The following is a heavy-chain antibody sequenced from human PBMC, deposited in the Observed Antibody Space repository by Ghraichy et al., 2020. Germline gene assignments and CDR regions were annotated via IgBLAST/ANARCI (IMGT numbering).Heavy chain of an antibody. Sequence: GGSLRLSCAASGFTFSSYAMSWVRQAPGKGLEWVSAISGSGGSTYYADSVKGRFTISRDNSKNTLYLQMNSLRAEDTAVYYCAKDKDRVPLRFLEWLSGEGYFDLWGRGTLVTVSS. CDR3: AKDKDRVPLRFLEWLSGEGYFDL. CDR1: GFTFSSYA. CDR2: ISGSGGST. V-gene: IGHV3-23*01. J-gene: IGHJ2*01. D-gene: IGHD3-3*01.